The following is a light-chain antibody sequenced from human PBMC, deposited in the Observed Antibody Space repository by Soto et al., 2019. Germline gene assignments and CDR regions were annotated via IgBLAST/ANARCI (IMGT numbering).Light chain of an antibody. CDR3: CSYAGRYTYV. CDR1: SSDVGSYDL. Sequence: QSALTQPASVSGSPGQSITISCTGTSSDVGSYDLVSWYQHHSGKAPKIIIYDVSKRPSGVPDRFSGSKSGNTASLTISGLQTEDEADYYCCSYAGRYTYVFGTGTKVTVL. CDR2: DVS. V-gene: IGLV2-23*02. J-gene: IGLJ1*01.